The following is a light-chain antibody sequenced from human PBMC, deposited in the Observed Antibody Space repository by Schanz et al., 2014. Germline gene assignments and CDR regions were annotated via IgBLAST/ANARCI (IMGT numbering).Light chain of an antibody. CDR2: DVS. CDR3: CSYAGSSTLKV. V-gene: IGLV2-11*01. CDR1: TSDVGSYKL. J-gene: IGLJ1*01. Sequence: QSALTQPPSASGSPGQSVTISCTGTTSDVGSYKLVSWFQQHPGKAPKLMIYDVSKRPSGVPDRFSGSKSGNTASLTISGLQAEDEADYYCCSYAGSSTLKVFGTGTKLTVL.